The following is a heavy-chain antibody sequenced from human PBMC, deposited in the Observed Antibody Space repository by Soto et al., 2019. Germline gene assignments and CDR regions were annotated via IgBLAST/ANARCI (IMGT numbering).Heavy chain of an antibody. D-gene: IGHD2-21*01. CDR3: AREGGDYYFDY. CDR2: ISSSGSTI. CDR1: DFTFSSYE. V-gene: IGHV3-48*03. Sequence: EVQLVESGGGLVQPGGSLRLSCAASDFTFSSYEMNWVRQAPGKGLEWVSYISSSGSTIYYADSVKGRFTISRDNAKNSLYLQMNSLRAEDTAVYYCAREGGDYYFDYWGQGTLVTVSS. J-gene: IGHJ4*02.